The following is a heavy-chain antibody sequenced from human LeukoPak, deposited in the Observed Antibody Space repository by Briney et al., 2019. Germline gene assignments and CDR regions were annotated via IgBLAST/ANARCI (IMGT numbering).Heavy chain of an antibody. Sequence: ASVKVSCKASGYTFTSYYMHWVRQAPGQGLEWMGIINPSGGSTSYAQKFQGRVTMTRDTSTSIVYMELSSLRSDDTAVYYCARDQRYYYDSSGYYSYFDYWGQGTLVTVSS. D-gene: IGHD3-22*01. CDR1: GYTFTSYY. V-gene: IGHV1-46*01. CDR2: INPSGGST. CDR3: ARDQRYYYDSSGYYSYFDY. J-gene: IGHJ4*02.